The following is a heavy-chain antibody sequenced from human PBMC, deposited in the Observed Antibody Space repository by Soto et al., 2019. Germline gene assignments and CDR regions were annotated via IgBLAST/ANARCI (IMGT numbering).Heavy chain of an antibody. V-gene: IGHV3-13*04. Sequence: EVQLVESGGGLVQPGGPLRLSCAASGFTFSSYDMHWVRQATGKGLEWVSAIGPVGDTYYPGSVKGRFTISRENAKNSLYLQMNSLRAGDTAVYYCARVRGVNGMDFWGQGTKVTVSS. CDR2: IGPVGDT. CDR1: GFTFSSYD. CDR3: ARVRGVNGMDF. J-gene: IGHJ6*02. D-gene: IGHD2-8*01.